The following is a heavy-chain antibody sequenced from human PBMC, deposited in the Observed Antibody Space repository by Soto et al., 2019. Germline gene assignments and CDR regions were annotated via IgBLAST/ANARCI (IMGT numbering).Heavy chain of an antibody. D-gene: IGHD6-13*01. V-gene: IGHV4-59*12. J-gene: IGHJ4*02. CDR2: FYYSASTNYKPSL. Sequence: SETLSLTCTVSGGPISSYYWSWIRQPPGKGLELIGYFYYSASTNYKPSLNYNPSLKSRVTISLDTSKNQYSLRLSSVTAADTAVYYCARSFGVAAAGPFDYWGQGTLVTVSS. CDR1: GGPISSYY. CDR3: ARSFGVAAAGPFDY.